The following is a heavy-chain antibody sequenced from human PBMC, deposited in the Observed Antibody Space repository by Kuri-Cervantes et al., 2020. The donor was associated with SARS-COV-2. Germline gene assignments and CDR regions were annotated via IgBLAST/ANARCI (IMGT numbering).Heavy chain of an antibody. Sequence: GGSLRLSCAASGFTFSSYSMNWVRQAPGKGLEWVSYISSSSSTIYYADSVKGRFTISRDNAKNSLYLQMNSLRAEDTALYYCAKDIREQLVGGVGWFDPWGQGTLVTVSS. V-gene: IGHV3-48*01. CDR3: AKDIREQLVGGVGWFDP. D-gene: IGHD6-6*01. J-gene: IGHJ5*02. CDR2: ISSSSSTI. CDR1: GFTFSSYS.